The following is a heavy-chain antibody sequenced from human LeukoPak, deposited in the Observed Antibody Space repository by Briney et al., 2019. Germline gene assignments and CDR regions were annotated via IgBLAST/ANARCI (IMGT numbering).Heavy chain of an antibody. D-gene: IGHD3/OR15-3a*01. CDR3: ARDKDWAFDY. Sequence: PGGSLRLSCAASGFVFRDYTMTWVRQAPGKGLEWVSHIRSSGDDIRYADSVKGRFTISRDDAKNSLFLQMYSLRAEDTAVYYCARDKDWAFDYWGQGTLVTVSS. CDR2: IRSSGDDI. J-gene: IGHJ4*02. V-gene: IGHV3-21*05. CDR1: GFVFRDYT.